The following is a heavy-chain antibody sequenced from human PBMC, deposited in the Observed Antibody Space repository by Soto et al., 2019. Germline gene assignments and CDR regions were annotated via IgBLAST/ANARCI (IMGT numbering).Heavy chain of an antibody. CDR3: ARTPQYCSSTSCPFDP. D-gene: IGHD2-2*01. CDR1: GGSISSYY. J-gene: IGHJ5*02. CDR2: IYYSGST. V-gene: IGHV4-59*01. Sequence: SETLSLTCTVSGGSISSYYWSWIRQPPGKGLEWIGYIYYSGSTNYNPSLKSRVTISVDTSNNQFSLKLSSVTAAYMAVYYCARTPQYCSSTSCPFDPWGQGTLVTVSS.